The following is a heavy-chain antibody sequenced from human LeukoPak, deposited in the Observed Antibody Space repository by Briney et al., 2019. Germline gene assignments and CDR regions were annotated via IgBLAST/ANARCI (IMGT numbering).Heavy chain of an antibody. CDR3: PKGAVYDFWSGSDY. CDR1: GFTFSSYG. Sequence: GGSLRLSCAASGFTFSSYGMHWVRQAPGKGLEWVAFIRYDGSNKYYADSAKGRFTISRDNSKNTLYLQMNSLRAEDTAVYYCPKGAVYDFWSGSDYWGQGTLVTVSS. D-gene: IGHD3-3*01. J-gene: IGHJ4*02. CDR2: IRYDGSNK. V-gene: IGHV3-30*02.